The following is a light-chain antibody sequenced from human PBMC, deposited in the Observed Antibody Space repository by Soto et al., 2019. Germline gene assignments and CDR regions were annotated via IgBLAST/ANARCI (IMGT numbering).Light chain of an antibody. CDR2: GNS. CDR1: SSNIGAGYD. V-gene: IGLV1-40*01. CDR3: QSYDRSLSGV. Sequence: QSVLTQPPSVSGAPGQRVTISCTRSSSNIGAGYDVHWYQQFPGTAPKLLIYGNSNRPSGVPDRFSGSKSGTSASLAITGLQAEDEADYDCQSYDRSLSGVFGSGTKVTVL. J-gene: IGLJ1*01.